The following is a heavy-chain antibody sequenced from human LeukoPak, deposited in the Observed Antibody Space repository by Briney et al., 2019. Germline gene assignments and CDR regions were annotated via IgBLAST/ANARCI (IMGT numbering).Heavy chain of an antibody. V-gene: IGHV3-30*02. CDR1: GFTFSSYW. CDR2: IRYDGTNK. Sequence: GGSLRLSCAASGFTFSSYWMHWVRQAPGKGLEWVAFIRYDGTNKYYADSVKGRSTISRDNSKNTLYLQMNSLRAEDTAVYYCAKDQDCSSTSCQTNYYYYYYMDVWGKGTTVTVSS. D-gene: IGHD2-2*01. CDR3: AKDQDCSSTSCQTNYYYYYYMDV. J-gene: IGHJ6*03.